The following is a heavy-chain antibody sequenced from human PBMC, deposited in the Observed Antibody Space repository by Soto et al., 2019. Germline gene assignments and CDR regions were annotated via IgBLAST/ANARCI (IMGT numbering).Heavy chain of an antibody. CDR1: FSSYD. D-gene: IGHD1-1*01. Sequence: FSSYDINWVRQAPGQGLEWMGWISPYNENTIYAQKFQGRVTMTTDTSTSTVYMELTSLISDDTAVYYCARVPPYVNSWKSFCDPWGQGTLVTVSS. J-gene: IGHJ5*02. V-gene: IGHV1-18*01. CDR3: ARVPPYVNSWKSFCDP. CDR2: ISPYNENT.